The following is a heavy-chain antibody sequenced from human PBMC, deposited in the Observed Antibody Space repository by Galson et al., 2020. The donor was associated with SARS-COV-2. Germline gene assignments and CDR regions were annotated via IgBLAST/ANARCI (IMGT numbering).Heavy chain of an antibody. V-gene: IGHV3-33*01. D-gene: IGHD3-10*02. Sequence: LKISCAASGFTFSSYGMHWVRQAPGKGLEWVAVIWYDGSNKYYADSVKGRFTISRDNSKNTLYLEMNSLRAEDTAVYYCAREGDPILYGVAFDIWGQGTMVTVSS. J-gene: IGHJ3*02. CDR1: GFTFSSYG. CDR2: IWYDGSNK. CDR3: AREGDPILYGVAFDI.